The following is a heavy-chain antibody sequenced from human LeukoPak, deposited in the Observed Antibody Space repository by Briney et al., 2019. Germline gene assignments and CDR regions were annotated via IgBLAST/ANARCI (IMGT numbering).Heavy chain of an antibody. CDR1: GYTFTGYY. V-gene: IGHV1-2*02. Sequence: ASVKVSCKXSGYTFTGYYMHWVRQAPGQGLERMGWINPNSGGTNYAQKFQGRVTMTRDTSISTAYMELSRLRSDDTAVYYCARGYDSSAEGDYWGQGTLVTVSS. CDR2: INPNSGGT. J-gene: IGHJ4*02. CDR3: ARGYDSSAEGDY. D-gene: IGHD3-22*01.